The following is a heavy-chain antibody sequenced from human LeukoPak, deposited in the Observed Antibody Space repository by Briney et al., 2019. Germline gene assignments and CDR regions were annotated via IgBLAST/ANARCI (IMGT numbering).Heavy chain of an antibody. CDR1: GGSFSGYY. CDR3: ARSYNRVVLQYY. J-gene: IGHJ4*02. Sequence: SETLSLTCAVYGGSFSGYYWTWIRQPPGNGLEWIGEINHSGSTSYNPSLRSRVTISVDTSNNQFSLKLTSVTAADPAVYYFARSYNRVVLQYYCGPGALVTVSS. V-gene: IGHV4-34*01. D-gene: IGHD3-10*01. CDR2: INHSGST.